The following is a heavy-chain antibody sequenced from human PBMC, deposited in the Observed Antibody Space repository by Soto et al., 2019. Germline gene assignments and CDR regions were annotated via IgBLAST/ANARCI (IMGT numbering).Heavy chain of an antibody. J-gene: IGHJ4*02. CDR3: ARVEYSVDRSGFYFDS. CDR2: ISFAGTT. V-gene: IGHV4-31*03. CDR1: GGSISSGGYY. Sequence: PSETLSLTCSVSGGSISSGGYYWSWIRQHPGQGLEWIGHISFAGTTYYNPSLKSRVIISVDTSKNQFSLKVTAVTAADTAVYYCARVEYSVDRSGFYFDSWGLGSLVTVSS. D-gene: IGHD2-21*01.